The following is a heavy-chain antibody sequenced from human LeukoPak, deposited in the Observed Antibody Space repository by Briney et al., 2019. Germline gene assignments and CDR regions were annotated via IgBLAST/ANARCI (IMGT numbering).Heavy chain of an antibody. Sequence: SETLSLTCAVYGGSFSGYYWSWIRQPPGKGLEWIGEINHSGSTNYNPSLKSRVTISVDTSKNQFSLKLGSVTAADTAVYYCARGANSSGCGYWGQGTLVTVSS. D-gene: IGHD6-19*01. J-gene: IGHJ4*02. CDR1: GGSFSGYY. CDR2: INHSGST. V-gene: IGHV4-34*01. CDR3: ARGANSSGCGY.